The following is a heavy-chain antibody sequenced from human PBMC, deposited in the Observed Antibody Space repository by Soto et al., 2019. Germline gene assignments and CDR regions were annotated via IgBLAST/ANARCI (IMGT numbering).Heavy chain of an antibody. D-gene: IGHD6-13*01. CDR2: IYYSGST. V-gene: IGHV4-39*01. CDR3: ARHQSHSSSYVDP. Sequence: ETLSLTCTVSGGSISSSSYYWCWIRQPPGKGLEWIGSIYYSGSTYYNPSLKSRVTISVDTSKNQFSLKLSSVTAADTAVYYCARHQSHSSSYVDPWGQGTLVTVSS. J-gene: IGHJ5*02. CDR1: GGSISSSSYY.